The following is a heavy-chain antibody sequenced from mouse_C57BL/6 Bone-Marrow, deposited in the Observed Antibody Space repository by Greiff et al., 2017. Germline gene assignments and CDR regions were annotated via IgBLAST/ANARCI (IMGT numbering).Heavy chain of an antibody. CDR2: ISNGGGST. J-gene: IGHJ4*01. CDR1: GFTFSDYY. V-gene: IGHV5-12*01. D-gene: IGHD2-4*01. CDR3: ARRHGDYDDYAMDY. Sequence: EVQGVESGGGLVQPGGSLKLSCAASGFTFSDYYMYWVRQTPEKRLEWVAYISNGGGSTYYPDTVKGRFTISRDNAKNTLYLQMSRLKSEDTAMYYCARRHGDYDDYAMDYWGQGTSVTVSS.